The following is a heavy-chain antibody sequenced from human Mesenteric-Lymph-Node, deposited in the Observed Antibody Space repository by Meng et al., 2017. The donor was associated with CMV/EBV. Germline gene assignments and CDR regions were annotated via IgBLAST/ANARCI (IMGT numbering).Heavy chain of an antibody. J-gene: IGHJ4*02. V-gene: IGHV3-74*01. CDR3: ARSGNAYQPFDN. CDR2: LNTDGSTT. CDR1: GFTFSGFY. D-gene: IGHD3-16*01. Sequence: GESLKISCAASGFTFSGFYMHWVRQVPGKGLLRVLRLNTDGSTTVYADSVKGRFTISRDNAKKTLYLQMNSLRDEDTAVYYCARSGNAYQPFDNWGQGTLVTVSS.